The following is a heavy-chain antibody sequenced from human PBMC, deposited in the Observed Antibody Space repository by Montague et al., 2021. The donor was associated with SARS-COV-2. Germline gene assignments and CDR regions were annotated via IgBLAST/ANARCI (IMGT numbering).Heavy chain of an antibody. V-gene: IGHV4-39*07. CDR3: ARGVRQLGVRYYYYYIDV. D-gene: IGHD6-6*01. CDR1: GDSISSSSYY. J-gene: IGHJ6*03. CDR2: INHSGST. Sequence: SETLSLTCTVSGDSISSSSYYWGWIRQPPGKGLEWIGEINHSGSTNYNPSLKSRVTISMDTSKNQFSLRLSSVTAADTAVYYCARGVRQLGVRYYYYYIDVWDKGTTVTVSS.